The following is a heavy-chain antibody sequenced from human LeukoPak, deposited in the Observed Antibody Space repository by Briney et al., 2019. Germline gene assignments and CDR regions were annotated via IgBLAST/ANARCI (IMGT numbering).Heavy chain of an antibody. Sequence: ASVKVSCKASGYTFTGYYMHWVRQAPGQGLEWMGWINPNSGGTNYAQKFQGRVTMTRDTSISTAYMELSRLRSDDTAVYYCARTDDSSGYAPFDYWGQGTLVTVSS. V-gene: IGHV1-2*02. CDR2: INPNSGGT. CDR3: ARTDDSSGYAPFDY. CDR1: GYTFTGYY. J-gene: IGHJ4*02. D-gene: IGHD3-22*01.